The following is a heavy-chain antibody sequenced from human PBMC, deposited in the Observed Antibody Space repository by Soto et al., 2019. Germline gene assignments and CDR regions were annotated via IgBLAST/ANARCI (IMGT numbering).Heavy chain of an antibody. J-gene: IGHJ6*02. V-gene: IGHV1-18*01. CDR3: ARDGTMIVVVIDYYYYGMDV. Sequence: QVQLVQSGAEVKKPGASVKVSCKASGYTFTSYGISWVRQAPGQGLEWMGWISAYNGNTNYAQKLQGRVTMTTDTSTSTAYMELRSVRSDDTAVYYCARDGTMIVVVIDYYYYGMDVWGQGTTVTVSS. CDR1: GYTFTSYG. CDR2: ISAYNGNT. D-gene: IGHD3-22*01.